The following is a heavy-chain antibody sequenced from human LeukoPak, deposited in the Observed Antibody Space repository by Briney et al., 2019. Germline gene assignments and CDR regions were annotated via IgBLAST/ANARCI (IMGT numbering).Heavy chain of an antibody. CDR3: ARELFLYRGSYIDY. J-gene: IGHJ4*02. CDR2: ISYEGRNK. CDR1: GFTFTTYS. V-gene: IGHV3-30*04. D-gene: IGHD1-26*01. Sequence: GGSLRLSCATSGFTFTTYSMYWVRQAPGKGLEWVALISYEGRNKDYVDSVKGRFTISRDSSKNTLYLQMNSLRAEDTAVYYCARELFLYRGSYIDYWGQGTLVTVSS.